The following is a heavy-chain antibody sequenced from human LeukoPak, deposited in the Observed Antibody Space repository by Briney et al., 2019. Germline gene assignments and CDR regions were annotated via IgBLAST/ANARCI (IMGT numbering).Heavy chain of an antibody. CDR3: ARVRIFGVVITLYYYYMDV. CDR1: GFTFSSYA. D-gene: IGHD3-3*01. V-gene: IGHV3-23*01. J-gene: IGHJ6*03. Sequence: SGGSLRLSCAASGFTFSSYAMSWVRQAPGKGLEWVSSISGSGGSTDYADSVKGRFTISRDNSKNTLYLQMNSLRAEDTAVYYCARVRIFGVVITLYYYYMDVWGKGTTVTVSS. CDR2: ISGSGGST.